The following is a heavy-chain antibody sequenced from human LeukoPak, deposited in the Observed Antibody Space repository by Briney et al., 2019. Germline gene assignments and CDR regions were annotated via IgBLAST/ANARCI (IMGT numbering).Heavy chain of an antibody. CDR3: ASSIIRGGYYYYMDV. CDR2: IYPGDSDT. V-gene: IGHV5-51*01. J-gene: IGHJ6*03. Sequence: GESLKISCKGSGYSFTSYWIGWVRQMPGKGLEWMGIIYPGDSDTRYSPSFQGQVTISADKSISTAYLQWSSLKASDTAVYYCASSIIRGGYYYYMDVWGKGTTATVSS. D-gene: IGHD3-10*01. CDR1: GYSFTSYW.